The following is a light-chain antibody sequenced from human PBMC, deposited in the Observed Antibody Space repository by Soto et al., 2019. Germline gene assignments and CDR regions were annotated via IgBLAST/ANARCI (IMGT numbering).Light chain of an antibody. CDR3: QQYHDSPIT. Sequence: AIQLTQSPSALSASVGDRVTITCRVSQDINSALAWYQQRPGKAPKLLIHAASRLESGVSSRFSGSGSGTDFVLIISSLQDEDLATFYCQQYHDSPITFGQGTRLEIK. V-gene: IGKV1D-13*01. CDR2: AAS. CDR1: QDINSA. J-gene: IGKJ5*01.